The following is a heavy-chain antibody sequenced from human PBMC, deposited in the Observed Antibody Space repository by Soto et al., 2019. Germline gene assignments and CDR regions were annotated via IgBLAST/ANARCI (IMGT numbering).Heavy chain of an antibody. V-gene: IGHV3-23*01. Sequence: PGGSLRLPCAASGFSFSNNGISWVRQAPGKGLEWVSTISSSGSSTYYADSVKGRFTISRDNSKNAIFGQMNSLRAEDTAVYYCARDRGYCSGGTCYWSFELWGRGTLVTVSS. CDR2: ISSSGSST. CDR1: GFSFSNNG. J-gene: IGHJ2*01. D-gene: IGHD2-15*01. CDR3: ARDRGYCSGGTCYWSFEL.